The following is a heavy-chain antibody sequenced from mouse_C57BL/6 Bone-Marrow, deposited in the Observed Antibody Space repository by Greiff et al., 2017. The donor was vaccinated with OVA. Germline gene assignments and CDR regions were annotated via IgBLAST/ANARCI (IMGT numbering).Heavy chain of an antibody. CDR1: GFTFSNYW. J-gene: IGHJ3*01. D-gene: IGHD2-4*01. Sequence: DVQLVESGGGLVQPGGSMKLSCVASGFTFSNYWMNWVRQSPEKGLEWVAQIRLKSDNYATHYAESVKGRFTISRDDSKSSVYLQMNNLRAEDTGIYYCTEGDYDGFAYWGQGTLVTVSA. CDR3: TEGDYDGFAY. V-gene: IGHV6-3*01. CDR2: IRLKSDNYAT.